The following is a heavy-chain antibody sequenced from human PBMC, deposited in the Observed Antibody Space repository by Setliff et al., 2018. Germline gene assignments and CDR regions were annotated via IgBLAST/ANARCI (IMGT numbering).Heavy chain of an antibody. CDR2: IYYRGDT. Sequence: PSETLSLTCTVSGASLNSGTYYWGWIRQPPGKGLEWIGRIYYRGDTYYNPSLKGRLTISVDTAQNQFSLRLTSVTAADTAVYYCARTGTYRYFDYWGQVALVTVSS. D-gene: IGHD1-1*01. CDR3: ARTGTYRYFDY. J-gene: IGHJ4*02. V-gene: IGHV4-39*01. CDR1: GASLNSGTYY.